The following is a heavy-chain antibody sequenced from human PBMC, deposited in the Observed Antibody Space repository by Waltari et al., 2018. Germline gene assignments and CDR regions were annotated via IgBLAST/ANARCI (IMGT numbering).Heavy chain of an antibody. CDR3: ARRNGCDY. D-gene: IGHD6-19*01. CDR1: GFTFSDNW. CDR2: IKQDGSEK. J-gene: IGHJ4*02. Sequence: EVQLVESGGGLVQPGGSLRLSCAASGFTFSDNWMTWVRQAPGEGLEWVANIKQDGSEKDYVDSVKGRFTISRDNAKNSLYLQMNSLRAEDSAVYYCARRNGCDYWGQGTLVTVSS. V-gene: IGHV3-7*01.